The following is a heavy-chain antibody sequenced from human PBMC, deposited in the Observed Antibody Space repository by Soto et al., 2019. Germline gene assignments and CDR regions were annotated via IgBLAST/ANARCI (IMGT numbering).Heavy chain of an antibody. Sequence: TGGSLRLSCAAPGFTVSSNYMSWVRQAPGKGLEWVSVIYSGGSTYYADSVKGRFTISRDNSKNTLYLQMNSLRAEDTAVYYCAREKRSGYDSWDYYCYYYMDVWGKGTTVTVSS. J-gene: IGHJ6*03. V-gene: IGHV3-66*01. CDR2: IYSGGST. CDR1: GFTVSSNY. D-gene: IGHD5-12*01. CDR3: AREKRSGYDSWDYYCYYYMDV.